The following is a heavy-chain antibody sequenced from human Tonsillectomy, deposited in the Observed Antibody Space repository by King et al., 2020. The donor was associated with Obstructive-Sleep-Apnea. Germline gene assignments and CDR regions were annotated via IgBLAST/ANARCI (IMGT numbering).Heavy chain of an antibody. CDR3: ARGTYDFFYYGMDV. Sequence: GGGWGKPGGSLRRSCAASGCTFSDYYMSWSRQAPGTGLERVSYSSSSGRTIFYADSVTGRFTISRDNAKNSLYVQMNSLRVEDTAVYYCARGTYDFFYYGMDVWGQGTTVTVSS. CDR2: SSSSGRTI. CDR1: GCTFSDYY. V-gene: IGHV3-11*01. D-gene: IGHD3-3*01. J-gene: IGHJ6*02.